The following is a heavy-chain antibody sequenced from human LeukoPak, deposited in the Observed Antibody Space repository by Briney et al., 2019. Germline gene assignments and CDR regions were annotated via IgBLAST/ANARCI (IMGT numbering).Heavy chain of an antibody. J-gene: IGHJ6*03. CDR2: ISISSSYI. CDR3: ARVPHDYGEPGVYMDV. CDR1: GFTFSRYS. Sequence: PGGSLRLSCAASGFTFSRYSMNWVRQAPGKGLEWVSSISISSSYIYYADSVKGRFTMSRDNAKNSLYLQVNSLRAEDTAVYYCARVPHDYGEPGVYMDVWGKGTTVTVSS. V-gene: IGHV3-21*01. D-gene: IGHD4-17*01.